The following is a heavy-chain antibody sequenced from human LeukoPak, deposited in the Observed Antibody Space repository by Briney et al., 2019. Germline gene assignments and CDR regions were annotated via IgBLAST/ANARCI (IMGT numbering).Heavy chain of an antibody. D-gene: IGHD3-10*01. J-gene: IGHJ4*02. CDR3: ARIASDGSGTNHY. CDR1: GYGFRSYG. Sequence: ASVKVSCKASGYGFRSYGITWVRQAPGQGLEWMEWICVYNGNTKFEHNLQGRVIMTTDTSTNTAQMELRSLRADDTAVYYCARIASDGSGTNHYWGQGTQVIVSS. V-gene: IGHV1-18*01. CDR2: ICVYNGNT.